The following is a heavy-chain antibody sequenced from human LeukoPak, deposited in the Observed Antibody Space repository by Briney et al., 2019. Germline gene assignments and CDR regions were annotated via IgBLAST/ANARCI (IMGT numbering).Heavy chain of an antibody. J-gene: IGHJ4*02. V-gene: IGHV4-61*01. Sequence: SETLSLTCTVSGGSVSSGFHHWSWFRQPPGKGLEWIGYMYSSGSTKYNPSLKSRVTISVDASKNQFSLKLSSVTAADTAVYYCARGPTVTTDYWGQGALVTVSS. CDR3: ARGPTVTTDY. D-gene: IGHD4-17*01. CDR2: MYSSGST. CDR1: GGSVSSGFHH.